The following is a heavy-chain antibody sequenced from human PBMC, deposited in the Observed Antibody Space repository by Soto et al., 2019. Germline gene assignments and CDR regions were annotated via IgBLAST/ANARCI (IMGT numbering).Heavy chain of an antibody. Sequence: PGWSLRLSCASSVFPFDDYVMHWVRQAPGKGLEWVSGIHWNSGGMGYADSVKGRFTVSRDNAKNSLYLQMNSLRLEDTALYYCVKETGNYYDSSGYYFDYWGQGTLVTVSS. CDR3: VKETGNYYDSSGYYFDY. V-gene: IGHV3-9*01. D-gene: IGHD3-22*01. CDR2: IHWNSGGM. J-gene: IGHJ4*02. CDR1: VFPFDDYV.